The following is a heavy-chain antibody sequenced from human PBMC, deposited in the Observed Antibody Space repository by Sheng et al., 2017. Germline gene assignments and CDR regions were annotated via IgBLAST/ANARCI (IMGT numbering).Heavy chain of an antibody. J-gene: IGHJ5*02. CDR3: ARRGDYDPFDP. D-gene: IGHD4-17*01. Sequence: QVQLQQWGAGLLKPSETLSLTCAVYGGSFSGYYWSWIRQPPGKGLEWIGEINHSGSTNYNPSLKSRVTISVDTSKNQFSLKLSSVTAADTAVYYCARRGDYDPFDPWGQGTLVTVSS. CDR1: GGSFSGYY. V-gene: IGHV4-34*01. CDR2: INHSGST.